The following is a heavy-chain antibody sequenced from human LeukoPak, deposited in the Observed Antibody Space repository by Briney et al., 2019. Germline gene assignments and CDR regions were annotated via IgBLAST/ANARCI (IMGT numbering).Heavy chain of an antibody. V-gene: IGHV1-2*02. D-gene: IGHD2-21*02. CDR3: ARFFCGGDCYSDY. Sequence: GASVKVSCKTSGYTFTGYHMHWVRQAPGQGLEWMGWINPNSGGTDYARKFQGRVTMTRDTSISTAYMELSRLRSDDTAVYYCARFFCGGDCYSDYWGQGTLVTVSS. CDR2: INPNSGGT. CDR1: GYTFTGYH. J-gene: IGHJ4*02.